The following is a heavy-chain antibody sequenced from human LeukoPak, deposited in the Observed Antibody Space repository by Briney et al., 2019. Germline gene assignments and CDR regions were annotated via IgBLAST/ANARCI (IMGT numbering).Heavy chain of an antibody. Sequence: PGGSLRLSCAASGFTFSSYWMSWVRQAPGKGLEWVANIKEDGSEKYYVDSVKGRFTISRDNAKSSVYLQMNSLRVEDTAVYYCAPYWYGSGTSLGYWGQGTLVTVSS. J-gene: IGHJ4*02. CDR2: IKEDGSEK. CDR3: APYWYGSGTSLGY. V-gene: IGHV3-7*01. CDR1: GFTFSSYW. D-gene: IGHD3-10*01.